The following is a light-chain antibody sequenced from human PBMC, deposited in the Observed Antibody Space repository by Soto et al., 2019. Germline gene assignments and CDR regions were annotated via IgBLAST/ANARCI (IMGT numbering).Light chain of an antibody. J-gene: IGKJ2*01. Sequence: EIVLTQFPGTLSLSPGERATLSCRASQSVSSSNLAWYQQRPGQAPRVLIYGVSNMATGIPDRFSGSGSGTDFTLTISRLEPEDFAVYYCQQYDTSPNTFGQGTKLEIK. CDR2: GVS. V-gene: IGKV3-20*01. CDR1: QSVSSSN. CDR3: QQYDTSPNT.